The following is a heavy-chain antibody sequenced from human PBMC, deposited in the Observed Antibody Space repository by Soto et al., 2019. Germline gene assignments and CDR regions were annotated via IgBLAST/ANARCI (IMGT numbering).Heavy chain of an antibody. D-gene: IGHD3-22*01. CDR2: IKSKTDGGTT. J-gene: IGHJ6*02. CDR3: TTEYYYDSSGYYTDYYYGMDV. V-gene: IGHV3-15*07. Sequence: GGSLRLSCAASGFTFSNAWMNWVRQAPGKGLEWVGRIKSKTDGGTTDYAAPVKGRFTISRDDSKNTLYLQMNSLKTEDTAVYYCTTEYYYDSSGYYTDYYYGMDVWGQGTTVTVSS. CDR1: GFTFSNAW.